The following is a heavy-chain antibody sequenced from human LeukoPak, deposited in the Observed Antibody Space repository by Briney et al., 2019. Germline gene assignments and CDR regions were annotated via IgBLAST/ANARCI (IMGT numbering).Heavy chain of an antibody. V-gene: IGHV3-7*03. J-gene: IGHJ3*02. D-gene: IGHD6-13*01. CDR2: IKEDGSEK. Sequence: GGSLRLSCAASGFTFSSYWMSWVRQAPGKGLEWVANIKEDGSEKHYVDSAKGRFTISRDNAKNSLYLQMNSLRAEDTALYYCAKDIGKYSSSFDAFDIWGQGTMVTVSS. CDR1: GFTFSSYW. CDR3: AKDIGKYSSSFDAFDI.